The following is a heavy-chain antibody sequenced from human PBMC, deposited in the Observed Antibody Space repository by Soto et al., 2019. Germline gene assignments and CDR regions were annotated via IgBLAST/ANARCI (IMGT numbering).Heavy chain of an antibody. CDR2: INPNSGGT. D-gene: IGHD1-20*01. Sequence: GASVKVSCKASGYTFTSYYMHWVRQAPGQGLEWMGWINPNSGGTNYAQKFQGWVTMTRDTSISTAYMELSRLRSDDTAVYYCARTAGITGSRRAFDIWGQGTMVTVSS. CDR3: ARTAGITGSRRAFDI. J-gene: IGHJ3*02. V-gene: IGHV1-2*04. CDR1: GYTFTSYY.